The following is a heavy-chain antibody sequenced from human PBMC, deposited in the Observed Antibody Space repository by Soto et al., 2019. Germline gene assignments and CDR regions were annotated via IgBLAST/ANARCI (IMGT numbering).Heavy chain of an antibody. CDR1: GFTLISYG. CDR2: ISSSSSYI. Sequence: RVSLRLSSAASGFTLISYGMNWVRKDQGKGLEWVSSISSSSSYIYYADSVKGRFTISRDNAKNSLYLQMNSLRAEDTAVYYCARADYYGLKWGQGT. J-gene: IGHJ4*02. D-gene: IGHD3-10*01. V-gene: IGHV3-21*01. CDR3: ARADYYGLK.